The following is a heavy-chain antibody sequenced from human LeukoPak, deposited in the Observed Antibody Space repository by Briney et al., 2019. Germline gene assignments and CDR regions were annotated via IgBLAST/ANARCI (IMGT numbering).Heavy chain of an antibody. Sequence: GGSPRLSCAASGFTFSSYAMSWVRQAPGKGLEWVSAISGSGGSTYYADSVKGRFTISRDNSKNTLYLQMNSLRAEDTAVYYCAKNPDALRFLEWLLGGYFDYWGQGTLVTVSS. CDR3: AKNPDALRFLEWLLGGYFDY. CDR1: GFTFSSYA. V-gene: IGHV3-23*01. J-gene: IGHJ4*02. D-gene: IGHD3-3*01. CDR2: ISGSGGST.